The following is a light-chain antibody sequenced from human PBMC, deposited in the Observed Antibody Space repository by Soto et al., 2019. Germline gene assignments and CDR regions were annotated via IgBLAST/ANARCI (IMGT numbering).Light chain of an antibody. Sequence: QSVLTQPHSASGTPGQRVTISCSGSSSNIGSNTVNWYQQLPGTAPKLLFYSNNQRPLGVPNRCSGSKSGTSASPAISGLQSEDEADYYCAAWDDSLNGRYVFGTGTKLTVL. CDR3: AAWDDSLNGRYV. CDR2: SNN. CDR1: SSNIGSNT. V-gene: IGLV1-44*01. J-gene: IGLJ1*01.